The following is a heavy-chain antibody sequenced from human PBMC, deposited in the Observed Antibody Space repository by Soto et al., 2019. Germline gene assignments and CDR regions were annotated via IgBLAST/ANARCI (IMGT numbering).Heavy chain of an antibody. CDR3: AREDTAMVTKGGYYYYYGMDV. J-gene: IGHJ6*02. CDR1: GGTFSSYA. CDR2: IIPIFGTA. D-gene: IGHD5-18*01. V-gene: IGHV1-69*13. Sequence: SVKVSCKASGGTFSSYAISWVRQAPGQGLEWMGGIIPIFGTANYAQKFQGRVTITADESTSTAYMELSSLRSEDTAVYYCAREDTAMVTKGGYYYYYGMDVWGQ.